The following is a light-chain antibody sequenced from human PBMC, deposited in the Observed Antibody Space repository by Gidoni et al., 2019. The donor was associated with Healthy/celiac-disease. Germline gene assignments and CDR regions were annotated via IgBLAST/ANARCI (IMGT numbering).Light chain of an antibody. V-gene: IGKV1-5*03. CDR1: QSISSW. Sequence: DIQMTPSPSTLSASVGDRVTITCRASQSISSWLAWYQQKPGKAPKLLIYKASSLESGVPSRFSGSGSGTEFTLTISSLQPDDFATYYCQQYNSYSPYTFXXXTKLEIK. CDR3: QQYNSYSPYT. J-gene: IGKJ2*01. CDR2: KAS.